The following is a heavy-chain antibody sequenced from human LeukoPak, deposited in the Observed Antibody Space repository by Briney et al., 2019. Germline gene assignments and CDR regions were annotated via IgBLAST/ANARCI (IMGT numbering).Heavy chain of an antibody. J-gene: IGHJ6*03. D-gene: IGHD2-2*01. CDR1: GGSFSGYY. V-gene: IGHV4-34*01. Sequence: PSETLSLTCAVYGGSFSGYYWRWLRQPPGKGLEWIGEINHSGSTNYNPSLKSRVTISVDTSKNQFSLRLSSVTAADTAVYYCARGSIVVVPAAKSGYYYYMDVWGKGTSVTVSS. CDR2: INHSGST. CDR3: ARGSIVVVPAAKSGYYYYMDV.